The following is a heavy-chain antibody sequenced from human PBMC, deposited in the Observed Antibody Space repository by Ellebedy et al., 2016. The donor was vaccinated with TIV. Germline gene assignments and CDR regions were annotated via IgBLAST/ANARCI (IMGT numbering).Heavy chain of an antibody. Sequence: GESLKISCAASGFTFSSYELNWVRQAPGKGLEWVSHISSSGTKIYYADTVKGRFTVSRDNAKHSLYLQINSLRAGDTAVYYCARAQNQFYGMDVWGQGTTVIVSS. D-gene: IGHD1-14*01. V-gene: IGHV3-48*03. CDR3: ARAQNQFYGMDV. J-gene: IGHJ6*02. CDR2: ISSSGTKI. CDR1: GFTFSSYE.